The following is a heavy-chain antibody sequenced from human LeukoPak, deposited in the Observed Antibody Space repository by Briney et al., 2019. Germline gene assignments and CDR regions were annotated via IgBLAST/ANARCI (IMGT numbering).Heavy chain of an antibody. Sequence: PSETLSLTCTVSGRSVSSGSYYWSWIRQPPGKGLEWIGYIYYSGSTNYNPSLKSRVTISVDTSKNQFSLKLSSVTAAGTAVYYCASLGRDGGAFDIWGQGTMVTVSS. V-gene: IGHV4-61*01. CDR2: IYYSGST. CDR1: GRSVSSGSYY. CDR3: ASLGRDGGAFDI. D-gene: IGHD1-26*01. J-gene: IGHJ3*02.